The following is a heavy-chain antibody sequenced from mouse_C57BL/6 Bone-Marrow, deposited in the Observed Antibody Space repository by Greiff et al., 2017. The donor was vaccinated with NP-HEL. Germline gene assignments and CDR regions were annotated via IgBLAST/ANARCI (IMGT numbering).Heavy chain of an antibody. CDR2: IDPSDSYT. Sequence: VQLQQPGAELVKPGASVKLSCKASGYTFTSYWMQWVKQRPGQGLEWIGEIDPSDSYTNYNQKFKGKATLTVDTSSSTAYMQLSSLTSVDSAVYYCARKGEHYDYGDWFAYWGQGTLVTVSA. D-gene: IGHD2-4*01. CDR3: ARKGEHYDYGDWFAY. CDR1: GYTFTSYW. J-gene: IGHJ3*01. V-gene: IGHV1-50*01.